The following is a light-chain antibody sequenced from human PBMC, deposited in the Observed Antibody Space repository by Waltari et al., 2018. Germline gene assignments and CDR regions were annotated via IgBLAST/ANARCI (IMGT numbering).Light chain of an antibody. Sequence: DIQMTQSPYSLSASVGDRVNITCQASQDSSNYLNWYQQKPGKAPKLLIYDASNLETGVPSRFSGSGSGTDFTFTISSLQPEDIATYYCQQYDNLPRTFGQGTKVEIK. V-gene: IGKV1-33*01. CDR2: DAS. CDR1: QDSSNY. J-gene: IGKJ1*01. CDR3: QQYDNLPRT.